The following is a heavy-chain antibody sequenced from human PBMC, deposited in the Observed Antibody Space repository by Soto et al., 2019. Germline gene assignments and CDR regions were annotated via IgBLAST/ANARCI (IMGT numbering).Heavy chain of an antibody. CDR1: GFTFSEHY. CDR2: ISSGGSHT. D-gene: IGHD3-16*01. Sequence: GGSLRLSCAASGFTFSEHYMSWIRQAPGKGLEWVAYISSGGSHTDYADSVRGRFTSSRDNTRSSLYLQMNSLRDEDTAVYFCARVRGGGTDLLGPGTLVTVSS. J-gene: IGHJ5*02. V-gene: IGHV3-11*06. CDR3: ARVRGGGTDL.